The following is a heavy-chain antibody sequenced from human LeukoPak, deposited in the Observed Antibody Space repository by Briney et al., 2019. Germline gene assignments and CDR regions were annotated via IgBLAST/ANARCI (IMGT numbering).Heavy chain of an antibody. D-gene: IGHD3-9*01. CDR2: ISYDGSNK. J-gene: IGHJ4*02. CDR1: GFTFSSYA. Sequence: PGGSLRLSCAASGFTFSSYAMHWVRQAPGKGLEWVAVISYDGSNKYYADSVKGRFTISRDNSKNTLYLQMNSLRAEDTAVYYCARDVRAILTGYFFDYWGQGTLVTVFS. V-gene: IGHV3-30*04. CDR3: ARDVRAILTGYFFDY.